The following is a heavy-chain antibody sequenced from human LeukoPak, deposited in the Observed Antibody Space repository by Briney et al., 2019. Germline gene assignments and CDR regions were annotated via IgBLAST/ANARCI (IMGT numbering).Heavy chain of an antibody. CDR1: DDTFDRFA. Sequence: GASVKASCKASDDTFDRFAITWVRLTPGQGLDWMGRIIPIFGITHYAPHFQGRLTLTADTSTRTAYMELSSLKSEDTAVYYCAKGPHDYGDFVFFWGQGTLVTVTS. J-gene: IGHJ4*02. D-gene: IGHD4-17*01. V-gene: IGHV1-69*04. CDR3: AKGPHDYGDFVFF. CDR2: IIPIFGIT.